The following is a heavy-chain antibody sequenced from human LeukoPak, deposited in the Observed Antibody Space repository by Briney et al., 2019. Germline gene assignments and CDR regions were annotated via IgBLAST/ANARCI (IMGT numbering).Heavy chain of an antibody. V-gene: IGHV4-39*07. CDR1: GGSISSSSYY. J-gene: IGHJ2*01. D-gene: IGHD3-9*01. CDR2: IYYSGST. CDR3: ARVTRGYDILTGYKYWYFDL. Sequence: SETLSLTCTVSGGSISSSSYYWGWIRQPPGKGLEWIGSIYYSGSTYYNPSLKSRVTMSTDTSKNQFSLKLSSVTAADTAVYYCARVTRGYDILTGYKYWYFDLWGRGTLVTVSS.